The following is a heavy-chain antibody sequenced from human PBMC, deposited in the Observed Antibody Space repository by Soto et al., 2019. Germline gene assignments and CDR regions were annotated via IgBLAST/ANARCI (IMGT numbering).Heavy chain of an antibody. D-gene: IGHD3-22*01. J-gene: IGHJ2*01. V-gene: IGHV1-18*01. CDR2: ITAYNGNT. CDR3: ARGGQAYYDSSGYRPFWYFDL. Sequence: QVQLVQSGAEVKKPGASVKVSCKASGYTFTSFGISWVRQAPGQGLEWMGWITAYNGNTNYAQKVQGRVTMTADTSTSTVDMELRSLRSDDTAVYYCARGGQAYYDSSGYRPFWYFDLWGRGTLVTVSS. CDR1: GYTFTSFG.